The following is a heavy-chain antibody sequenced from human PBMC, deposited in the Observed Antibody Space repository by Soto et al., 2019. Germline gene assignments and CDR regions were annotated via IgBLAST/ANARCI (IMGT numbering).Heavy chain of an antibody. D-gene: IGHD6-13*01. Sequence: ASVKVSCKASGYTFTGYYMHWVRQAPGQGLEWMGWINPNSGGTNYAQKFQGWVTMTRDTSISTAYMELSRLRSDDTAVYYCARDPEIAAASGGMDVWGQGTTVTVS. CDR3: ARDPEIAAASGGMDV. CDR1: GYTFTGYY. V-gene: IGHV1-2*04. J-gene: IGHJ6*02. CDR2: INPNSGGT.